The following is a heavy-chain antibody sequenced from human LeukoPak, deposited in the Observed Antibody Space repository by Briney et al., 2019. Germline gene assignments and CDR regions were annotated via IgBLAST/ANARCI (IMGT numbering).Heavy chain of an antibody. CDR1: GGSISSSSYY. CDR3: ARRSGTLHDY. J-gene: IGHJ4*02. V-gene: IGHV4-39*01. D-gene: IGHD1-1*01. Sequence: SETLSLTCTVSGGSISSSSYYWGWIRQPPGKGLEWIGSIYYSGSTYYNPSLKSRVTISVDTSKNQFSLKLSSVTAADTAVYYCARRSGTLHDYWGQGTLVTVSS. CDR2: IYYSGST.